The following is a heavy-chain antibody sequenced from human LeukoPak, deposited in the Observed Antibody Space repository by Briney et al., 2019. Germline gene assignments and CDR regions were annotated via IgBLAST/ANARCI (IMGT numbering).Heavy chain of an antibody. CDR3: ARDYYENLFPAFDI. V-gene: IGHV1-2*02. J-gene: IGHJ3*02. D-gene: IGHD3-16*01. CDR1: GYTFTGYY. CDR2: INPNSGGT. Sequence: ASVKVSCKASGYTFTGYYMHWVRQAPGQGLEWMGWINPNSGGTNYAQKFKGRVTMTRDTSISTAYMELSRLRSDDTAVYYCARDYYENLFPAFDIWGQGTMVTVSS.